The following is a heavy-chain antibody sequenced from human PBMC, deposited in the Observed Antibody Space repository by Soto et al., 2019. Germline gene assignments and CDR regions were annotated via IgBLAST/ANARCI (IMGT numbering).Heavy chain of an antibody. V-gene: IGHV3-23*01. Sequence: GGSLRLSCAASGFTFSSYAMSWVRQAPGKGLEWVSAISGSGGSTYYADSVKGRFTISRDNSKNTLYLQMNSLRAEDTAVYYCATDIVVVVAAAGAFDIWGQGTMVTVSS. CDR1: GFTFSSYA. D-gene: IGHD2-15*01. J-gene: IGHJ3*02. CDR3: ATDIVVVVAAAGAFDI. CDR2: ISGSGGST.